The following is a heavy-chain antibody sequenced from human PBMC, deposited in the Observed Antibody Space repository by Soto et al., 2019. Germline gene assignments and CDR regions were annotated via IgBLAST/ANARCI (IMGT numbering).Heavy chain of an antibody. CDR1: GYTFTSYY. Sequence: ASVKVSCKASGYTFTSYYMHWVRQAPGQGLEWMGIINPSGGSTSYAQKFQGRVTMTRDTSTSTVYMELSSLRSEDTAVYYCAREAYCSGGSCSNTDYWSQGTLVTVSS. CDR2: INPSGGST. V-gene: IGHV1-46*03. D-gene: IGHD2-15*01. CDR3: AREAYCSGGSCSNTDY. J-gene: IGHJ4*02.